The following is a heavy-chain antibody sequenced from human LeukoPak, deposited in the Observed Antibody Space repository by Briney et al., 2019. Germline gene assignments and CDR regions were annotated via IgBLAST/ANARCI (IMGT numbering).Heavy chain of an antibody. V-gene: IGHV1-2*02. J-gene: IGHJ5*02. CDR2: INPTSGGT. CDR1: GYTFTAYY. D-gene: IGHD2-2*01. Sequence: ASVKVSCKASGYTFTAYYIEWVRQAPGQGLEWMGWINPTSGGTNCAQKFQGRVTTTRDTSISTASMELSRLTSDDTAVYYCTRGYQHGFDPWGQGTLVTVSS. CDR3: TRGYQHGFDP.